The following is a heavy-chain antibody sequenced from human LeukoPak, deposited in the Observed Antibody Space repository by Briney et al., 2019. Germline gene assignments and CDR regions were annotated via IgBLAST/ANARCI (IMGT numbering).Heavy chain of an antibody. CDR2: ISAYNGNT. CDR3: ARASSGYYYGAP. V-gene: IGHV1-18*01. J-gene: IGHJ4*02. D-gene: IGHD3-22*01. CDR1: GYSFTSYG. Sequence: GASVKVSCKASGYSFTSYGISWVRQAPGQGLEWMGWISAYNGNTDYAQKLQGRVTMTTDTSTSTAYMELRSLGCDDTAVYYCARASSGYYYGAPWGQGTLVTVSS.